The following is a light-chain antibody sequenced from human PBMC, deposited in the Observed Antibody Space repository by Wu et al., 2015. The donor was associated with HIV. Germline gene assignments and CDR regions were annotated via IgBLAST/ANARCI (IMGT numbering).Light chain of an antibody. Sequence: EIVMTQSPATLSVSPGERATLSCRASQSVGSNLAWYHQKPGQAPRLLIYGASTRATGIPARFSGSGSGTEFTLTISSLQSEDFAVYYCQQYGSSYSFGQGTKLDIK. J-gene: IGKJ2*03. CDR3: QQYGSSYS. V-gene: IGKV3-15*01. CDR1: QSVGSN. CDR2: GAS.